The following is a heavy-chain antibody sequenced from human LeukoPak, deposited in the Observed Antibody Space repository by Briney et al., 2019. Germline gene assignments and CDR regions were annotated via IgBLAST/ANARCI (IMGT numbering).Heavy chain of an antibody. CDR2: INHSGST. V-gene: IGHV4-34*01. D-gene: IGHD6-13*01. CDR3: ARVSAAAGTSWFDP. Sequence: PSETLSLTCAVYGGSFSGYYWSWIRQPPGKGLEWIGEINHSGSTNYNPSLKSRVTISVDTSKNQFSLKLSSVTAADTAVYYCARVSAAAGTSWFDPWGQGTLVTVSS. J-gene: IGHJ5*02. CDR1: GGSFSGYY.